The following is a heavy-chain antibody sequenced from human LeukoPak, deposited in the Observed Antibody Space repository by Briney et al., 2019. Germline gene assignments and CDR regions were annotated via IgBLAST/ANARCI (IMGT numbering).Heavy chain of an antibody. CDR3: ARDGSVYDSSGYVDY. V-gene: IGHV4-59*12. Sequence: SETLSLTCTVSGGSISSYYWSWIRQPPGKGLEWIGYIYYSGSTNYNPSLKSRVTISVDTSKNHFSLKLTSVTAADTAVYYCARDGSVYDSSGYVDYWGQGTLVTVSS. CDR1: GGSISSYY. J-gene: IGHJ4*02. CDR2: IYYSGST. D-gene: IGHD3-22*01.